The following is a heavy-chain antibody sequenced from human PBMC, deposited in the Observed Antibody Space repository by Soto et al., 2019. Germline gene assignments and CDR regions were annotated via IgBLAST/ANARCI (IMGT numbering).Heavy chain of an antibody. CDR2: INPNSGGT. J-gene: IGHJ6*02. V-gene: IGHV1-2*04. CDR3: ARFSLGIEYCGGDCSSVSRYGMDV. CDR1: GYTFTDYY. Sequence: QVQLVQSGAEVKKPGASVKVSCKASGYTFTDYYIHWVRQAPGQGLEWMGWINPNSGGTNYAQNFQGWVTMTRDTYISTAYMELSRLRSDDTAVYYCARFSLGIEYCGGDCSSVSRYGMDVWGQGTTVTVSS. D-gene: IGHD2-21*02.